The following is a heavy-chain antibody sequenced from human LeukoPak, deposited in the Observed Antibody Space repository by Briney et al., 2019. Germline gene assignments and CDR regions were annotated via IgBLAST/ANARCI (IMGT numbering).Heavy chain of an antibody. CDR2: IYHSGSA. J-gene: IGHJ4*02. CDR3: ARDSAMGPTSFDS. V-gene: IGHV4-39*07. Sequence: SETLSLTCTVSGGSISSSNYYWGWIRQPPGKGLEWIGSIYHSGSAYYNPSLKSRLTISVDTSNNHFSLKLSSVTAADTAVYYCARDSAMGPTSFDSWGQGTLVTVSS. D-gene: IGHD1-26*01. CDR1: GGSISSSNYY.